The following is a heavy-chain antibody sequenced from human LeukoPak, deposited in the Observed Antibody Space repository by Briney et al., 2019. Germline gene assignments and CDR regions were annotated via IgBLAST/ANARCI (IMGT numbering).Heavy chain of an antibody. J-gene: IGHJ4*02. Sequence: PSETLSLTCTVSGGSISSYYRSWIRQPAGKGLEWIGRIYTSGSTNYNPSLKSRVTMSVDTSKNQFSLKLSSVTAADTAVYYCARGYCSGGSCYGEFDYWGQGTLVTVSS. D-gene: IGHD2-15*01. CDR3: ARGYCSGGSCYGEFDY. CDR2: IYTSGST. CDR1: GGSISSYY. V-gene: IGHV4-4*07.